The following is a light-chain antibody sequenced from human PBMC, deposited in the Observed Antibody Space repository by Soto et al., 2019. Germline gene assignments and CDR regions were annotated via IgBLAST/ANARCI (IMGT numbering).Light chain of an antibody. CDR2: APS. V-gene: IGKV1-39*01. CDR1: QSIGHY. Sequence: DIQVTQSPSSLSASVGDRVSITCRASQSIGHYVNWYQQKLGQAPKLLIYAPSNLQSGVPSRFSGSGYGTDFTLTINSLQPEDFATYYCQQSYIIPRAFGHGTTVEIK. J-gene: IGKJ1*01. CDR3: QQSYIIPRA.